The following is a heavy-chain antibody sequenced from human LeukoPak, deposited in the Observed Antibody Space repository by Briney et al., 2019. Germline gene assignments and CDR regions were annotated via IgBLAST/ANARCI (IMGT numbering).Heavy chain of an antibody. V-gene: IGHV3-49*03. J-gene: IGHJ4*02. CDR2: IRSKAYGGTT. D-gene: IGHD5-12*01. Sequence: PGRSLRLSCTASGFTFGDYAMSWFRQAPGKGLEWVGFIRSKAYGGTTEYAASVKGRFTISRDDSKSIAYLQMNSLKTEDAAVYYCTRGYSGYDFRETFDYWGQGTLVTVSS. CDR1: GFTFGDYA. CDR3: TRGYSGYDFRETFDY.